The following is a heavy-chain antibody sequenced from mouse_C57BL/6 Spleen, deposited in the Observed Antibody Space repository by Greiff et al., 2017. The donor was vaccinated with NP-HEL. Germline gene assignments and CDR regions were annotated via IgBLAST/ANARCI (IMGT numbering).Heavy chain of an antibody. D-gene: IGHD4-1*01. CDR1: GYTFTDYY. Sequence: EVQLQQSGPELVKPGASVKISCKASGYTFTDYYMNWVKQSHGQSLEWIGDINPNNGGTSYNQKFKGKATLTVDKSSSTAYMELRSLTSEDSAVXYCARGTGTDYWGQGTTLTVSS. J-gene: IGHJ2*01. CDR3: ARGTGTDY. CDR2: INPNNGGT. V-gene: IGHV1-26*01.